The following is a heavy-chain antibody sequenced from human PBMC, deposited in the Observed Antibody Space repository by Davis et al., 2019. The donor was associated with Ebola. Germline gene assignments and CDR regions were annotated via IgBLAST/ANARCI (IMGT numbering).Heavy chain of an antibody. CDR3: TRGFPSYGDYYFDY. V-gene: IGHV4-59*01. CDR2: IYYSGST. D-gene: IGHD4-17*01. CDR1: GGSISSYY. J-gene: IGHJ4*02. Sequence: SETLSLTCTVSGGSISSYYWSWIRQPPGKGLEWIGYIYYSGSTNYNPSLKSRVTIPVDTSKNQFSLKLSSVTAADTAVYYCTRGFPSYGDYYFDYWGQGTLVTVSS.